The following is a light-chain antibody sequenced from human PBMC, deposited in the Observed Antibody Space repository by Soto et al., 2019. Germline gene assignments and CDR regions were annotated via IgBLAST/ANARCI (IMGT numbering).Light chain of an antibody. V-gene: IGLV4-69*01. J-gene: IGLJ2*01. CDR3: QTRGAGTVV. CDR2: LNGDGSH. CDR1: SGHSNFA. Sequence: QPVLTQSPSASASLGASVKLTCTLSSGHSNFAIAWHQQQPEKGPRFLMKLNGDGSHHKGDGIPDRFSGSSSGAERYLTIASLQSEDEADYYCQTRGAGTVVFGRGTKVTVL.